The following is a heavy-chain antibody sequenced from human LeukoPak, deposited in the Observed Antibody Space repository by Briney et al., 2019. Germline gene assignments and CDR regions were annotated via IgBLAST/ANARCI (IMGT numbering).Heavy chain of an antibody. V-gene: IGHV3-7*03. CDR1: RFTFNMFW. CDR3: AKDEGSGTWHY. CDR2: IKQDGSEE. J-gene: IGHJ4*02. D-gene: IGHD2-15*01. Sequence: GGSLRLSCAASRFTFNMFWMTWVRQAPGKGLEWVANIKQDGSEENYGDSVKGRFTISRDNAKNSLYLQMNSLRAEDTAVYYCAKDEGSGTWHYWGQGTLVTVSS.